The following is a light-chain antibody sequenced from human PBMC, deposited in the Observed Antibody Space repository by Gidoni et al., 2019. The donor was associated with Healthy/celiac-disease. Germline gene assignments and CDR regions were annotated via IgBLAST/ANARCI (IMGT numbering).Light chain of an antibody. CDR1: QGTSSY. Sequence: AIRMTQSPSSFSASTGDRVTITCRASQGTSSYLAWYQQKPGKAPKLLIYAASTLQSGVPSRFSGSGSGTDFTRTISCLQSEDFATYYCQQYYSYPHTFGPGTKVDIK. CDR3: QQYYSYPHT. V-gene: IGKV1-8*01. J-gene: IGKJ3*01. CDR2: AAS.